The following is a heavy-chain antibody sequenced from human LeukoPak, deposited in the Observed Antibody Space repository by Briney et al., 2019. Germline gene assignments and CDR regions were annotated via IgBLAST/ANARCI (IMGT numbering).Heavy chain of an antibody. CDR3: SGRSGFSSIY. Sequence: GGSLRLSCAAPGFTFSTHWMNWVRQAPGGGLEWLANIKPDGSDTYYVDSVKGRFTISRDNAKNLVYLQINSLRTEDTAVYYCSGRSGFSSIYWGQGTLVKVSS. V-gene: IGHV3-7*01. J-gene: IGHJ4*02. CDR2: IKPDGSDT. D-gene: IGHD6-19*01. CDR1: GFTFSTHW.